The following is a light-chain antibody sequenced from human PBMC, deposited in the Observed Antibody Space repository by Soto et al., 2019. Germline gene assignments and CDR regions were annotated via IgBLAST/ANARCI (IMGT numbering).Light chain of an antibody. Sequence: EIVMTQSPATLSVSQGEGATLSCRASQSVSSTLAWYQQKPGQAPRLLIYAASTRATGIPARFSGSGSGTEFTLTISSLQSEDFAVYYCQLYNNWPPLTFGGGTKVEIK. CDR3: QLYNNWPPLT. V-gene: IGKV3-15*01. J-gene: IGKJ4*01. CDR1: QSVSST. CDR2: AAS.